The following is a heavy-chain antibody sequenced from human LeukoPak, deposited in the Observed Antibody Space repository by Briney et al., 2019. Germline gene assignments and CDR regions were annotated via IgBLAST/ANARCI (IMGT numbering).Heavy chain of an antibody. Sequence: SETLSLTCAVYGGSFSGYYWSWIRQPPGKGLEWIGEINHSGSTNYNPSLKSRVTISVDTSKNQFSLKLSSVTAADTAVYYCARALRASRRKYCSGGCCYQTAPDFDPWGQGTLVTVSS. CDR1: GGSFSGYY. CDR2: INHSGST. CDR3: ARALRASRRKYCSGGCCYQTAPDFDP. J-gene: IGHJ5*02. D-gene: IGHD2-15*01. V-gene: IGHV4-34*01.